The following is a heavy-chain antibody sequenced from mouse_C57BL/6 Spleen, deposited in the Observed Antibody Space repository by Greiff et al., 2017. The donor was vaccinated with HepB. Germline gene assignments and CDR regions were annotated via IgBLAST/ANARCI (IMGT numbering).Heavy chain of an antibody. D-gene: IGHD2-3*01. CDR1: GYSITSGYY. CDR3: ARDGGYFFAY. J-gene: IGHJ3*01. CDR2: ISYDGSN. Sequence: DVQLQESGPGLVKPSQSLSLTCSVTGYSITSGYYWNWIRQFPGNKLEWMGYISYDGSNNYNPSLKNRISITRDTSKNQFFLKLNSVTTEGTATYYCARDGGYFFAYWGQGTLVTVSA. V-gene: IGHV3-6*01.